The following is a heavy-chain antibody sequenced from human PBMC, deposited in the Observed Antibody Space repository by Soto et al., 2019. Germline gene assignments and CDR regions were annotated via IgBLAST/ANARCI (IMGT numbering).Heavy chain of an antibody. Sequence: ASVKVSCKASSYTFTSYGISWVRQAPGQGLEWMGWISAYNGNTNYAQKLQGRVTMTTDTSTSTAYMELRSLRSDDTAVYYCARGCSSTSCLYGGFDYWGQGTLVTVSS. J-gene: IGHJ4*02. CDR2: ISAYNGNT. CDR1: SYTFTSYG. V-gene: IGHV1-18*04. D-gene: IGHD2-2*01. CDR3: ARGCSSTSCLYGGFDY.